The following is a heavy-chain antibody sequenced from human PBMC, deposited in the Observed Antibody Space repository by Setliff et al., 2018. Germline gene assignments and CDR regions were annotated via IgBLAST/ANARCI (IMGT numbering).Heavy chain of an antibody. V-gene: IGHV1-18*01. Sequence: GASVKVSCKASGYTFTSYGISWVRQAPGQGLEWVGWISAYNGNTNYAQKLQGRVTMTTDTSTSTAYMELRSLRSDDTAVYYCARAGVYYYDSSGYHRSPYYYYYGMDVWDQGTTVTVSS. D-gene: IGHD3-22*01. CDR2: ISAYNGNT. CDR1: GYTFTSYG. J-gene: IGHJ6*02. CDR3: ARAGVYYYDSSGYHRSPYYYYYGMDV.